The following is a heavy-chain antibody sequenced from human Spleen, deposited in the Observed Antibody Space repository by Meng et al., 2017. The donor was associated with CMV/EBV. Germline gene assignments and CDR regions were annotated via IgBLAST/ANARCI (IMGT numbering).Heavy chain of an antibody. CDR3: ASLDFWGGLLDS. J-gene: IGHJ5*01. D-gene: IGHD3-3*01. CDR2: MYYSGSP. Sequence: SETLSLTCTVSGGSISSSSYYWGWIRQPPGKGLEWIGSMYYSGSPYYNPSLKSRLTISVDTSKNQFSLKLSSVTAADTAVYYCASLDFWGGLLDSWGQGTLVTVSS. V-gene: IGHV4-39*07. CDR1: GGSISSSSYY.